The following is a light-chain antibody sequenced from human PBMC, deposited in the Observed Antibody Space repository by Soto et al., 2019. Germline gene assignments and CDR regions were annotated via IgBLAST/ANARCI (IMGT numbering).Light chain of an antibody. J-gene: IGKJ1*01. CDR3: PQYDNRPGT. CDR1: QSVSSH. CDR2: GAS. V-gene: IGKV3-15*01. Sequence: EIVMTQSPATLSVSPGERATLSCRASQSVSSHLAWYQHKPGQPPRLLLYGASIRLSGIPARFSGSGSGTEFTLTINSLQSEDFAVYYCPQYDNRPGTFGQGTKVEIK.